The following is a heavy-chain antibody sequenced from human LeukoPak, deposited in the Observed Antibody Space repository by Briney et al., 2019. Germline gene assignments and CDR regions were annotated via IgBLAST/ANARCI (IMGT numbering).Heavy chain of an antibody. CDR1: GFSSSTYE. Sequence: GGSLRLSCAASGFSSSTYEMHWVRQAPGKGLEWVSDISSSGSIVYYADSVKGRFTTSRDNANNYLYLRMHSLRAEDTAVYYCSLLAVASPQDYWGQGTLVTVSS. D-gene: IGHD6-19*01. V-gene: IGHV3-48*03. J-gene: IGHJ4*02. CDR2: ISSSGSIV. CDR3: SLLAVASPQDY.